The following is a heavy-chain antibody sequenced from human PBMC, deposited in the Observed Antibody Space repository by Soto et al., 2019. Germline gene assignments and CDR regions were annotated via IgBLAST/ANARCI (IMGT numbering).Heavy chain of an antibody. CDR2: IVPIYRTA. J-gene: IGHJ4*02. CDR3: VRDSVANLRSS. V-gene: IGHV1-69*13. Sequence: SSMMVSCKASGVTFSSYRINWVRQAPVQGLEWVGWIVPIYRTADYAQKFQGRVTITADESARTSYMDLRSLKSQDTAVYYCVRDSVANLRSSGGQGTLVTVSS. D-gene: IGHD6-19*01. CDR1: GVTFSSYR.